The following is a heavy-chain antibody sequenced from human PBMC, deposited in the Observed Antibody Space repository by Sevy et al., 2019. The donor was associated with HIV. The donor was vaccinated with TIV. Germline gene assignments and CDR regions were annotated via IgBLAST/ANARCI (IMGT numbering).Heavy chain of an antibody. CDR3: ARPTSYDYGSSSDPLPTSRNDY. CDR1: GFTFTSYA. CDR2: ISGSGGRT. D-gene: IGHD3-10*01. V-gene: IGHV3-23*01. Sequence: GGSLRLSCAASGFTFTSYAMSWVRQAPGKGLEWVSAISGSGGRTYYADSVKGRFTISRDNSKNTLNLQMNSLRAEDTGIQYSARPTSYDYGSSSDPLPTSRNDYWGQGTLVTVSS. J-gene: IGHJ4*02.